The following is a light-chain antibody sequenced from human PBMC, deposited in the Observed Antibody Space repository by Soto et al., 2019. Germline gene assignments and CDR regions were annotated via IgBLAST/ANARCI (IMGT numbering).Light chain of an antibody. CDR3: ATWDDSLKGWV. CDR2: SNN. V-gene: IGLV1-44*01. CDR1: TSNIGSNA. Sequence: QSVLTQPPSASGTPGQRVTISCSGSTSNIGSNAVDWYQQHPGTAPKVLIYSNNQRPSGVPYRTFGSRSGTSASLAITGLQSEDEADYYCATWDDSLKGWVFGGGTKVTVL. J-gene: IGLJ3*02.